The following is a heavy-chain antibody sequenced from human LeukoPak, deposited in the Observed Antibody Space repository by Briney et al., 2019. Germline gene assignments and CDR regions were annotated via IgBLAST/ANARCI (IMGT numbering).Heavy chain of an antibody. CDR1: GGTFSSYA. V-gene: IGHV1-69*06. D-gene: IGHD4-11*01. Sequence: SVKVSCKASGGTFSSYAISWVRQAPGQGLEWMGGIIPIFGTANYAQKFQGRVTITADKSMSTAYMELSSLRSGDTAVYYCARSVYYYYMDVWGKGTTVTVSS. J-gene: IGHJ6*03. CDR2: IIPIFGTA. CDR3: ARSVYYYYMDV.